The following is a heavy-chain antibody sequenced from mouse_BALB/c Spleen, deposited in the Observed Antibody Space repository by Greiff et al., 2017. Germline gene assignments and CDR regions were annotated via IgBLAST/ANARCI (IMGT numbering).Heavy chain of an antibody. D-gene: IGHD2-1*01. CDR2: ISNGGGST. J-gene: IGHJ3*01. V-gene: IGHV5-12-2*01. CDR3: ARHEGNPWFAY. Sequence: EVKLVESGGGLVQPGGSLKLSCAASGFTFSSYTMSWVRQTPEKRLEWVAYISNGGGSTYYPDTVKGRFTISRDNAKNTLYLQMSSLKSEDTAMYYCARHEGNPWFAYWGQGTLVTVSA. CDR1: GFTFSSYT.